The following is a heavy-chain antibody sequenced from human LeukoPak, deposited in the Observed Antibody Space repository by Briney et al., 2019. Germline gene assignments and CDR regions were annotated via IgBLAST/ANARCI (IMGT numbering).Heavy chain of an antibody. D-gene: IGHD3-10*01. CDR3: AREGRFLDFDY. Sequence: ASVKVSCKASGYTFTGYYMHWVRQAPGQGLEWMGGIIPIFGTANYAQKFQGRVTITTDESTSTAYMELSSLRSEDTAVYYCAREGRFLDFDYWGQGTLVTVSS. V-gene: IGHV1-69*05. CDR1: GYTFTGYY. J-gene: IGHJ4*02. CDR2: IIPIFGTA.